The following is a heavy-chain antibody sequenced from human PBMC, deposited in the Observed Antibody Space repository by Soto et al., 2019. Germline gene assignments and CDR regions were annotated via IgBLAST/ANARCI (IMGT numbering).Heavy chain of an antibody. V-gene: IGHV4-39*01. CDR2: IYYSGST. J-gene: IGHJ6*02. D-gene: IGHD3-10*01. Sequence: SETLSLTCTVSGGXISSSSYYWGWIRQPPGKGLEWIGSIYYSGSTYYNPSLKSRVTISVDTSKNQFSLKLSSVTAADTAVYYCASSYYYGSGSYSRYYGMDVWGQGTTVTVSS. CDR1: GGXISSSSYY. CDR3: ASSYYYGSGSYSRYYGMDV.